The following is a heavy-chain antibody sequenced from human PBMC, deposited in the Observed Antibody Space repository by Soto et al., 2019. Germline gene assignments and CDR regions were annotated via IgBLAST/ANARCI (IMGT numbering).Heavy chain of an antibody. J-gene: IGHJ4*02. D-gene: IGHD3-22*01. Sequence: GASVKVSCKASGYTFTDYAMHWVRQAPGRSLEWMGWINPVNGNPKYSQKFQGRVTITRDTSASTGYMELSSLTSEDAAVYYCAKSNGFYSLNFDYWGQGTLVTVSS. CDR1: GYTFTDYA. CDR3: AKSNGFYSLNFDY. CDR2: INPVNGNP. V-gene: IGHV1-3*01.